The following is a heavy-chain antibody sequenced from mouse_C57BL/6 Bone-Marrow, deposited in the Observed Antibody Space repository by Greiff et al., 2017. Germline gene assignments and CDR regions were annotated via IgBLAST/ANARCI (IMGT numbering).Heavy chain of an antibody. Sequence: EVMLVESGGGLVQPGGSMKLSCAASGFTFSDAWMDWVRQSPEKGLEWVAEIRNKANNHATYYAESVKVRFTISRDDSNCSVYLQMNSVRAEDTCIDYCTELLLDYWGQGTTLTVSS. CDR1: GFTFSDAW. CDR2: IRNKANNHAT. J-gene: IGHJ2*01. V-gene: IGHV6-6*01. D-gene: IGHD1-1*01. CDR3: TELLLDY.